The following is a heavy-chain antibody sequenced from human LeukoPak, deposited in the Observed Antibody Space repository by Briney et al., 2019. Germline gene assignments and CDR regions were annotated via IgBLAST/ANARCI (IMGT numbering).Heavy chain of an antibody. V-gene: IGHV4-4*07. CDR2: IYTSGST. J-gene: IGHJ6*03. CDR1: GGSISSYY. Sequence: PSETLSLTCTVSGGSISSYYWSWIRQPAGKGLEWIGRIYTSGSTNYNPSLKSRVTMSVDTSKNQFSLKLSPVTAADTAVYYCARVRLVRSYYYYYYYMDVWGKGTTVTVSS. D-gene: IGHD6-19*01. CDR3: ARVRLVRSYYYYYYYMDV.